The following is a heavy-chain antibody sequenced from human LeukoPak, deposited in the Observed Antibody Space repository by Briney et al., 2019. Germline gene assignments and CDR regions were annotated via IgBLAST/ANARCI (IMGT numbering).Heavy chain of an antibody. CDR1: GYTFTSYG. J-gene: IGHJ5*02. CDR3: ARESGLRNWFDP. CDR2: INPSGGST. V-gene: IGHV1-46*01. Sequence: ASVKVSCKASGYTFTSYGISWVRQAPGQGLEWMGIINPSGGSTSYAQKFQGRVTMTRDTSTSTVYMELSSLRSDDTAVYYCARESGLRNWFDPWGQGTLVTVSS.